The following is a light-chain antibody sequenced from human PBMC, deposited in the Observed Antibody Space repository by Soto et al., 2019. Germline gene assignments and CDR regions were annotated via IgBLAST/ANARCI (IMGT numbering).Light chain of an antibody. V-gene: IGLV2-14*01. Sequence: QSVLTQPASVSGSPGQSITISCTGSSSDIGAYNYVSWFQQYPGKAPILIISEVSNRPSGVSNRFSGSKSGTAASLTISGLQTEDEADYFCFSFTTDWSHVFGTGTKVTVL. CDR3: FSFTTDWSHV. J-gene: IGLJ1*01. CDR1: SSDIGAYNY. CDR2: EVS.